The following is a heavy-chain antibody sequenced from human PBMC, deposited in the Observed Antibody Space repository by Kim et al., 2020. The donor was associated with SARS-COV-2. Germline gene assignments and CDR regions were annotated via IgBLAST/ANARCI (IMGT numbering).Heavy chain of an antibody. CDR3: ARDFVKVRAAAGRRGFDP. CDR1: GYTFTSYG. Sequence: ASVKVSCKASGYTFTSYGISWVRQAPGQGLEWMGWISAYNGNTNYAQKLQGRVTMTTDTSTSTAYMELRSLRSDDTAVYYCARDFVKVRAAAGRRGFDPWGQGTLVTVSS. D-gene: IGHD6-13*01. V-gene: IGHV1-18*04. J-gene: IGHJ5*02. CDR2: ISAYNGNT.